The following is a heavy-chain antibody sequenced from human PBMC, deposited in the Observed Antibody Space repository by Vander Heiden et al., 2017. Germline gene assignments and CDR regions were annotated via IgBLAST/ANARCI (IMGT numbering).Heavy chain of an antibody. J-gene: IGHJ4*02. CDR1: GFTFDDYA. CDR2: ISCNSGSI. V-gene: IGHV3-9*01. D-gene: IGHD5-18*01. CDR3: AKATVDTAMVYYFDY. Sequence: EVQLVESGGGLVQPGRSRRLSCAASGFTFDDYAMHWGRQAPGKGLEWVSGISCNSGSIGYADSVKGRFTISRDNAKNSLYLQMNSLRAEDTALYYCAKATVDTAMVYYFDYWGQGTLVTVSS.